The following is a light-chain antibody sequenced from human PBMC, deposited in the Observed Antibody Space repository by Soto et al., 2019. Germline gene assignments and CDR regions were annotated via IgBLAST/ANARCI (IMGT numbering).Light chain of an antibody. CDR3: LQSDSFPHT. J-gene: IGKJ2*01. Sequence: DIQMTQSPSSVSASVGDRVTITCRASQGISTWLAWYQQKPGQAPKLLIYAASSLQSGVSSRFSGSGSGTDFTLTIRSLQPEDFATYYCLQSDSFPHTFGPGTKLHIK. CDR1: QGISTW. V-gene: IGKV1-12*01. CDR2: AAS.